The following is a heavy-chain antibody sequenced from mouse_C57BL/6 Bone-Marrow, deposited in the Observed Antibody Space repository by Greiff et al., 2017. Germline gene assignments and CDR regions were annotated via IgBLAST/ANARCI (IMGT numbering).Heavy chain of an antibody. CDR3: ARDNILRSVDY. J-gene: IGHJ2*01. V-gene: IGHV5-4*01. CDR2: ISDGGSYT. Sequence: DVKVEESGGGLVKPGGSLKLSCAASGFTFSSYAMSWVRQTPEKRLEWVATISDGGSYTYYPDNVKGRFTISRDNDKNNLYLQMIHLKSEDTAMYYCARDNILRSVDYWGQGTTLTVSS. CDR1: GFTFSSYA.